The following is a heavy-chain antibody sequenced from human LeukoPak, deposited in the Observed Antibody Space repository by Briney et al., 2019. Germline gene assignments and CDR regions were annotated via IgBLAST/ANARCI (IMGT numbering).Heavy chain of an antibody. Sequence: SETLSLTCTVSGGSISSGDYYWSWIRQPPGKGLEWIGYIYYSGSTYYNPSLKSRVTISVDTSKNQFSLKLSSVTAADTAVYYCARHSRRYNWNYAYAFDIWGQGTMVTVSS. CDR2: IYYSGST. D-gene: IGHD1-7*01. CDR1: GGSISSGDYY. V-gene: IGHV4-30-4*08. J-gene: IGHJ3*02. CDR3: ARHSRRYNWNYAYAFDI.